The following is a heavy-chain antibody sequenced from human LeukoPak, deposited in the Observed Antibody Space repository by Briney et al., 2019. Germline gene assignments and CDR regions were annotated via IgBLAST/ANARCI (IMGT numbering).Heavy chain of an antibody. CDR2: INHSGST. D-gene: IGHD4-11*01. Sequence: PSETLSLTCAVYGGSFSGYYWSWIRQPPGKGLEWIGEINHSGSTNYNPSLKSRVTISVDTSKNQFSLKLSSVTAADTAVYYCARGYRLPGRYWGQGTLVTVSS. V-gene: IGHV4-34*01. CDR3: ARGYRLPGRY. J-gene: IGHJ4*02. CDR1: GGSFSGYY.